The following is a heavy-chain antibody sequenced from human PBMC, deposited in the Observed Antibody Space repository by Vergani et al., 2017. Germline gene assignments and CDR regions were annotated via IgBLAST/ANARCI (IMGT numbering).Heavy chain of an antibody. D-gene: IGHD6-19*01. CDR1: GFTVSSNY. J-gene: IGHJ5*02. CDR2: IYSGGST. CDR3: ARGRGSGWSLGYNWFDP. Sequence: EVQLVESGGGLIQPGGSLRLSCAASGFTVSSNYMSWVRQAPGKGLEWVSVIYSGGSTYYADSVKGRFTISRDNSKNTLYLQMNSLRAEDTAVYYCARGRGSGWSLGYNWFDPWGQGTLVTVSS. V-gene: IGHV3-53*01.